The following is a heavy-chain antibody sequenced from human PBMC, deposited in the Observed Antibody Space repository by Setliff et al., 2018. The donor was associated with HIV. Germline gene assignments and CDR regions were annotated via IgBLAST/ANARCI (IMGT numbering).Heavy chain of an antibody. CDR3: VKEAYSNTWNYYYYYIDV. CDR2: IWHDGSNE. Sequence: GGSLRLSCAAPGFSFSTYGMHWVRQAPGKGLEWVAVIWHDGSNENYADSVKGRFTISRDNSKNTLYLQMSSLRVDDTAVYYCVKEAYSNTWNYYYYYIDVWGKGTTVTVSS. V-gene: IGHV3-30*02. J-gene: IGHJ6*03. D-gene: IGHD6-13*01. CDR1: GFSFSTYG.